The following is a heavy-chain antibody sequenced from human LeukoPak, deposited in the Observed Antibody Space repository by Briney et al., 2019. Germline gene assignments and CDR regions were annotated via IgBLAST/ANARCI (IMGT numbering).Heavy chain of an antibody. D-gene: IGHD3-10*01. Sequence: SETLSLTCSVSGGSISSSSSYWGWIRQPPGKGLEWIGSIYYSGSSFDNPALKSRVTISVDTSKNQFSLKLSSVTAADTAVYYCARVEEGYGSGRRENYYYYYMDVWGKGTTVTISS. V-gene: IGHV4-39*07. CDR1: GGSISSSSSY. CDR2: IYYSGSS. J-gene: IGHJ6*03. CDR3: ARVEEGYGSGRRENYYYYYMDV.